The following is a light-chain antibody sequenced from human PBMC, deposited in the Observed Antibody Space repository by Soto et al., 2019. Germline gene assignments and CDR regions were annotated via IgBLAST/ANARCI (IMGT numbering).Light chain of an antibody. CDR1: QSVSSN. CDR2: GAS. CDR3: QQYNNWFSIT. Sequence: EIVMTQSPATPSVSPGERATLSCRASQSVSSNLAWYQQKPGQAPRLLIYGASTRATGIPARFSGSGSGTEFTLTISSLQSEDFAVYYCQQYNNWFSITFGQGTRLEIK. V-gene: IGKV3-15*01. J-gene: IGKJ5*01.